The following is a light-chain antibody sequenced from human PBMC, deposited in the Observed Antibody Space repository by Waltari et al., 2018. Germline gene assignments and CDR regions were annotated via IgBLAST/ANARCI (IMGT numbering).Light chain of an antibody. Sequence: VLTQSPGTLSLSPGERATLSCRASQTLTKRYLAWYQQKPGQAPRLRIYWASIRAAGIPDRFSGSGSGTDFTLTISRLEPEDSAVYYCQQYGSSVLYTFGQGTKVEIK. CDR1: QTLTKRY. CDR3: QQYGSSVLYT. CDR2: WAS. V-gene: IGKV3-20*01. J-gene: IGKJ2*01.